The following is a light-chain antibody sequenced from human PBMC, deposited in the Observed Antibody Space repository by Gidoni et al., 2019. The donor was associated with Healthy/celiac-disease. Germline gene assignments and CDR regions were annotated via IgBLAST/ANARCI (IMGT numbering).Light chain of an antibody. CDR2: LGS. J-gene: IGKJ2*01. CDR3: MQALQTPRT. Sequence: DIVMTQSPLSLPVTPGEPASISCRSSQSLLHSNGYNYLDWYLQKPGQSPQLLIHLGSNRAPGVPDRFSGSGSGTDFTLKISRVEAEDVGVYYCMQALQTPRTFGQGTKLEIK. CDR1: QSLLHSNGYNY. V-gene: IGKV2-28*01.